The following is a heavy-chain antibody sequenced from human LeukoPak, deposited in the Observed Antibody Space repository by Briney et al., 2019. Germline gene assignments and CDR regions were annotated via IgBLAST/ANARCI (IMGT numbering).Heavy chain of an antibody. D-gene: IGHD6-19*01. V-gene: IGHV4-59*12. CDR1: GGSLHNYY. Sequence: SETLSLTCTVSGGSLHNYYWSWIRQPPGKGLEWIGYIDYSGSTNYNPSLKSRVTISVDTSQNQFSLKLSSVTAADTAVYYCARDIGSGWYGYNWFDPWGQGTLVTVSS. CDR3: ARDIGSGWYGYNWFDP. J-gene: IGHJ5*02. CDR2: IDYSGST.